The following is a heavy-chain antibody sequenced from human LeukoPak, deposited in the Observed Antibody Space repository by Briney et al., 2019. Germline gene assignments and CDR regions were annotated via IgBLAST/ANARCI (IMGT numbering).Heavy chain of an antibody. D-gene: IGHD1-26*01. Sequence: PGGSLRLSCAASGFTFSSYAMSWVRQAPGKGLEWVSAISGSGSSTYYADSVKGRFTISRDNSKNTLYLQMNSLRAEDTAVYYCAKAYSGSYAYYYYYYMDVWGKGTTVTVSS. CDR1: GFTFSSYA. J-gene: IGHJ6*03. CDR3: AKAYSGSYAYYYYYYMDV. V-gene: IGHV3-23*01. CDR2: ISGSGSST.